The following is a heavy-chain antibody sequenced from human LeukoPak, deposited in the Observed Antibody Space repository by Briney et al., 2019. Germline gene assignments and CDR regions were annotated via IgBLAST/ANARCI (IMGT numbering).Heavy chain of an antibody. Sequence: GGSLRLSCAASGFTFSDYYMSWIRQAPGKGLEWVSYISSSGSTIYYADSVKGRFTISRDNAKNSLHLQMDSLRSEDTALYYCAKTTLSRLLGYFDLWGRGTLVTVSS. CDR2: ISSSGSTI. CDR3: AKTTLSRLLGYFDL. CDR1: GFTFSDYY. D-gene: IGHD1-7*01. V-gene: IGHV3-11*01. J-gene: IGHJ2*01.